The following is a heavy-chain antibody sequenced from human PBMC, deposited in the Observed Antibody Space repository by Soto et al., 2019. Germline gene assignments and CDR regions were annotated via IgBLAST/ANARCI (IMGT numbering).Heavy chain of an antibody. CDR2: IYYSGST. V-gene: IGHV4-39*01. D-gene: IGHD4-17*01. CDR1: GGSISSSSYY. Sequence: PSETLSLTCTVSGGSISSSSYYWGWIRQPPGKGLEWIGSIYYSGSTYYNPSLKSRVTISVDTSKNQFSLKLSSVTAADTAVYYCASPSPAVTTSDYYYGMDVWGQGTTVTVSS. J-gene: IGHJ6*02. CDR3: ASPSPAVTTSDYYYGMDV.